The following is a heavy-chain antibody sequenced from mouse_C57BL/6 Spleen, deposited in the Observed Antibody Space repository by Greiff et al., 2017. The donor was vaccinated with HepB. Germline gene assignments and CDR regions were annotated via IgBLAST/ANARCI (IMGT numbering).Heavy chain of an antibody. V-gene: IGHV1-81*01. CDR2: IYPRSGNT. Sequence: QVQLKQSGAELARPGASVKLSCKASGYTFTSYGISWVKQRTGQGLEWIGEIYPRSGNTYYNEKFKGKATLTADKSSSTAYMELRSLTSEDSAVYFCARRGSRRGYFDYWGQGTTLTVSS. J-gene: IGHJ2*01. D-gene: IGHD1-1*01. CDR1: GYTFTSYG. CDR3: ARRGSRRGYFDY.